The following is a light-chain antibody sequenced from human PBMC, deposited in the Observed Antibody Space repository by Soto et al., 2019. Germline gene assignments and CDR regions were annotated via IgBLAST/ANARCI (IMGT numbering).Light chain of an antibody. Sequence: NFMLTQPHSVSESPGKTVTISCTRSSGSIASNYVQWYQQRPGSAPTTVIYEDNQRPSGVPDRFSGSIDSSSNSASLTISGLKTEDEADYYCQSYDSSNPAVWVFGGGTQLTVL. CDR1: SGSIASNY. CDR2: EDN. J-gene: IGLJ3*02. CDR3: QSYDSSNPAVWV. V-gene: IGLV6-57*04.